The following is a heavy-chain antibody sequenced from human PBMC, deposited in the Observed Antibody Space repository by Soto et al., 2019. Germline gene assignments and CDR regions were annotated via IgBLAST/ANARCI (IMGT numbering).Heavy chain of an antibody. Sequence: PWETLSLTCNVSGGSIYSYYWNWILQSQGKAREWIGYISDGGSTNYTHSLKSRVTISVYTSKKQFSLKLSSLRAAYPSRYFCAGYCHSSNCPEEPYFALEVWGQGATVTVS. CDR1: GGSIYSYY. CDR2: ISDGGST. J-gene: IGHJ6*02. CDR3: AGYCHSSNCPEEPYFALEV. V-gene: IGHV4-59*01. D-gene: IGHD2-2*01.